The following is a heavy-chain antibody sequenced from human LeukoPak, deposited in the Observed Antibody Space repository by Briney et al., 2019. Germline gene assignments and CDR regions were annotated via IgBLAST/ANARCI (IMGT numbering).Heavy chain of an antibody. D-gene: IGHD2-2*01. J-gene: IGHJ5*02. Sequence: PSETLSLTCTVSGGSISSSSYYWGWIRQPPGKGLEWIGSIYYSGSTYYNPSLKSRVTISVDTSKNQFSLKLSSVTAADTDVYYCSRHCSSTSCSTWFDPWGQGTLVTVSS. CDR2: IYYSGST. CDR3: SRHCSSTSCSTWFDP. V-gene: IGHV4-39*01. CDR1: GGSISSSSYY.